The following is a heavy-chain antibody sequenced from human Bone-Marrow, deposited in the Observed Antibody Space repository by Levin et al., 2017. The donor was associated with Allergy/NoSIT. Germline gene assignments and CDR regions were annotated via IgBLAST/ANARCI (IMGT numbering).Heavy chain of an antibody. D-gene: IGHD1-1*01. CDR1: GFTFDDYT. CDR3: AKGRSNWNDVWGAFDI. Sequence: HPGESLKISCAASGFTFDDYTMHWVRQAPGKGLEWVSLISWDGGSTYYADSVKGRFTISRDNSKNSLYLQMNSLRTEDTALYYCAKGRSNWNDVWGAFDIWGQGTMVTVSS. CDR2: ISWDGGST. V-gene: IGHV3-43*01. J-gene: IGHJ3*02.